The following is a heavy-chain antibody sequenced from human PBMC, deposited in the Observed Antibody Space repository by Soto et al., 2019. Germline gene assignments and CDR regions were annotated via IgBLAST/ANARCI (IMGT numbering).Heavy chain of an antibody. Sequence: GGSLRLSCVVSGSTFSSDDMSWVRQAPGRGLEWVSGISDSGGSTYYADSVKGRFTISRDNAKNTLYLQMKSLRVEDTALYYCAKEGGGILAGAALFAYGARGTRVPVSS. D-gene: IGHD6-19*01. V-gene: IGHV3-23*01. CDR3: AKEGGGILAGAALFAY. J-gene: IGHJ4*02. CDR1: GSTFSSDD. CDR2: ISDSGGST.